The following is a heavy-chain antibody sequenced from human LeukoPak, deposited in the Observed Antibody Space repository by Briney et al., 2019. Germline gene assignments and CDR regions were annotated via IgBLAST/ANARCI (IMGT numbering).Heavy chain of an antibody. J-gene: IGHJ5*02. CDR2: INPSGGST. Sequence: GASVKVSCKASGYTFTSYYMHWVRQAPGQGLEWMGIINPSGGSTSYAQKFQGRVTMSRDTSTSTVYMELSSLRSEDTAVYYCARDLCHILTGYFPPLNCPFDPWGQGTLVTVSS. CDR3: ARDLCHILTGYFPPLNCPFDP. CDR1: GYTFTSYY. V-gene: IGHV1-46*01. D-gene: IGHD3-9*01.